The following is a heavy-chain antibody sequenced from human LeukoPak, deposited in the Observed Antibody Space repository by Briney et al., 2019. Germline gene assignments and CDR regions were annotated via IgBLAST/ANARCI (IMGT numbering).Heavy chain of an antibody. CDR2: IYSGDSYP. D-gene: IGHD2-8*01. Sequence: GESLKISCKGSGYTFTDYWIAWVRQMPGKGLEWVVGIYSGDSYPIYNPSCRGQLTISADKSISAAYLQWNSLKASDPATYFCARRLIRLEAFDFWGQGTLVTVSS. V-gene: IGHV5-51*01. CDR3: ARRLIRLEAFDF. J-gene: IGHJ4*02. CDR1: GYTFTDYW.